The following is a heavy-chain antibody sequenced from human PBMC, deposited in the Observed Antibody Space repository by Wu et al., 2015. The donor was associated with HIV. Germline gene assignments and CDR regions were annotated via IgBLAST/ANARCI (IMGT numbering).Heavy chain of an antibody. D-gene: IGHD3-22*01. CDR3: ARDHPTMRDYDAFDI. CDR2: INPNSGGT. V-gene: IGHV1-2*02. J-gene: IGHJ3*02. Sequence: QVQLVQSGAEVKKPGASVKVSCKASGYTFTGYYMHWVRQAPGQGLEWMGWINPNSGGTNYAQKFQGRVTMTRDTSISTAYMELSRLRSDDTAVYYCARDHPTMRDYDAFDIWGQGTMVTVSS. CDR1: GYTFTGYY.